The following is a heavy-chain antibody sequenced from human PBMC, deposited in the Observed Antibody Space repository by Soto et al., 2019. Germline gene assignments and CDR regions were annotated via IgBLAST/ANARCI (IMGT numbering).Heavy chain of an antibody. CDR3: ARAPTYYYDSSGYYLFVY. CDR2: INSDGSST. V-gene: IGHV3-74*01. J-gene: IGHJ4*02. Sequence: PGGSLRLTCAASGFTFSSYWMHWVRQAPGKGLVWVSRINSDGSSTSYADSVKGRFTISRDNAKNTLYLQMISLRAEDTAVYYCARAPTYYYDSSGYYLFVYWGQGTLVTVSS. D-gene: IGHD3-22*01. CDR1: GFTFSSYW.